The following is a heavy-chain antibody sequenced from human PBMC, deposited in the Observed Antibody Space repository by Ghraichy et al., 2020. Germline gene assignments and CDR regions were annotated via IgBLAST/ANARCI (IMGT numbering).Heavy chain of an antibody. CDR1: GFIFSNAW. CDR3: VTGGYYLDF. V-gene: IGHV3-15*01. Sequence: GGSLRLSCTASGFIFSNAWMNWVRRAPGKGLEWVGRIKSKPAGGAIDYAAPVRGRFTISRDDSKNSVYLQMNSLNTEDTAVYYCVTGGYYLDFWGQGTLVTVSS. CDR2: IKSKPAGGAI. D-gene: IGHD1-26*01. J-gene: IGHJ4*02.